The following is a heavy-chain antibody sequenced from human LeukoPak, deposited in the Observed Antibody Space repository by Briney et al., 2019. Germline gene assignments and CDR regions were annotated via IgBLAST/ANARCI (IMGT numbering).Heavy chain of an antibody. J-gene: IGHJ5*02. Sequence: SQTLSLTCTVSGGSISSGDYYWSWIRQSPGKGLEWIGYIYDSGSTSYNPSLKSRVTISLDTSKNQFSLKVTSVTAADTAIYYCARAAASFGELHNWLDPWGQGTLVTVSS. CDR3: ARAAASFGELHNWLDP. CDR1: GGSISSGDYY. CDR2: IYDSGST. D-gene: IGHD3-10*01. V-gene: IGHV4-30-4*01.